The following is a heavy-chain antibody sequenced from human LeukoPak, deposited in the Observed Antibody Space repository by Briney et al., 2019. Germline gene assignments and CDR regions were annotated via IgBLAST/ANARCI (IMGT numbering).Heavy chain of an antibody. V-gene: IGHV3-21*01. J-gene: IGHJ4*02. CDR2: ISSSSSYI. Sequence: PGGSLRLSCAASGFTFSSYSMNWVRQAPGKGLEWDSSISSSSSYIYYADSVKGRFTISRDNAKNSLYLQMNSLRAEDTAVYYCAGPGVVGASHYFNYWGQGTLVTVSS. CDR1: GFTFSSYS. CDR3: AGPGVVGASHYFNY. D-gene: IGHD1-26*01.